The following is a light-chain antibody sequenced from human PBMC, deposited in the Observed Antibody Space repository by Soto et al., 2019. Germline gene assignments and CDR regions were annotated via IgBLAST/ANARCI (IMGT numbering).Light chain of an antibody. CDR1: QSVSNY. CDR2: GAS. CDR3: QQYGGSPQT. Sequence: EIVLTQSPGTLSLSPGERATLSCRASQSVSNYLAWYQQKPGQAPRLLIYGASRRATVIPDRFSGSGSGPDFTLTISRLEPEDFAVYYCQQYGGSPQTFGQGTNVEIK. J-gene: IGKJ1*01. V-gene: IGKV3-20*01.